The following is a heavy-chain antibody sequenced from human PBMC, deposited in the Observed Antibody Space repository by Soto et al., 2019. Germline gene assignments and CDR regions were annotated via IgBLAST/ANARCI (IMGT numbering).Heavy chain of an antibody. CDR2: VYSSGRS. CDR3: ARIPLTNDYRHYYYMDG. CDR1: GGSIGGDS. D-gene: IGHD2-8*01. V-gene: IGHV4-59*13. Sequence: QVHLQESGPGLVQHSETLSLTCTVSGGSIGGDSWSWIRQPPGKGLVWIGSVYSSGRSTFNHSLKMRVTIAIDTSESELARKLTSVTAADTVVYCCARIPLTNDYRHYYYMDGWGKGTAVTVSS. J-gene: IGHJ6*03.